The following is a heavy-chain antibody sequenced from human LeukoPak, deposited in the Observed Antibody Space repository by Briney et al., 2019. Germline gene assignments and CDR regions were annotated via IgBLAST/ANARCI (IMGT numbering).Heavy chain of an antibody. V-gene: IGHV3-30*18. Sequence: PGGSLRLSCAASGFTFSSYGMHWVRQAPGKGLEWVAVISYDGSNKYYADSVKGRFTISRDNPKNTLYLQMNSLRAEDTAVYYCAKMAPMVRGVIIFDYWGQGTLVTVSS. CDR2: ISYDGSNK. D-gene: IGHD3-10*01. CDR1: GFTFSSYG. J-gene: IGHJ4*02. CDR3: AKMAPMVRGVIIFDY.